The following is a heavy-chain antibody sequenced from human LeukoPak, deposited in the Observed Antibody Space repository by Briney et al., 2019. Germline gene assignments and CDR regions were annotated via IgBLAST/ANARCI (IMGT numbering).Heavy chain of an antibody. V-gene: IGHV4-59*01. CDR2: IYYSGST. CDR1: GGSISSYY. D-gene: IGHD6-19*01. J-gene: IGHJ6*03. CDR3: ARVGSSGWLSYYCYYMDV. Sequence: SETLSLTCTVSGGSISSYYWSWIRQPPGKGLEWIGYIYYSGSTNYNPSLKSRVTISVDTSKNQFSLKLSSVTAADTAVYYCARVGSSGWLSYYCYYMDVWGKGTTVTVSS.